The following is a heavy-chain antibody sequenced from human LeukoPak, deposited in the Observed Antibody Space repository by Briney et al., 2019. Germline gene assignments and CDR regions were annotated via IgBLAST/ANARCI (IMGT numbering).Heavy chain of an antibody. V-gene: IGHV1-58*01. Sequence: SVKVSRKASGFTFTSSAVQWVRQARGQRLEWIGWIVVGSGNTNYAQKFQERVTITRDMSTSTAYMELSSLRSEDTAVYYCAAWIQDRGVAAANGYFQHWGQGTLVTVSS. CDR2: IVVGSGNT. J-gene: IGHJ1*01. CDR1: GFTFTSSA. CDR3: AAWIQDRGVAAANGYFQH. D-gene: IGHD6-13*01.